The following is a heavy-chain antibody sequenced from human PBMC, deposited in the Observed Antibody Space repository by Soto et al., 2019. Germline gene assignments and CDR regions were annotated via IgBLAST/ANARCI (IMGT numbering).Heavy chain of an antibody. J-gene: IGHJ6*02. CDR1: GGSISSGGYS. V-gene: IGHV4-30-2*01. CDR2: IYHSGST. Sequence: PSETLSLTCAVSGGSISSGGYSWSWIRQPPGKGLEWIGYIYHSGSTYYNPSLKSRVTISVDRSKNQFSLKLSSVTAADTAVYYCARGADRKSYYYYGMDVWGQGTTVTVSS. CDR3: ARGADRKSYYYYGMDV. D-gene: IGHD1-26*01.